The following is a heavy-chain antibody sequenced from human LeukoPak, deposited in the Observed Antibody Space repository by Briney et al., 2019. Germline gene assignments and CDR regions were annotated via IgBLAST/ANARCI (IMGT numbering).Heavy chain of an antibody. CDR2: ISSSSSYI. CDR3: ARVTFGGVVPGYYFDY. J-gene: IGHJ4*02. CDR1: GFTFSSYS. Sequence: GGSLRLSCAASGFTFSSYSMNWVRQAPGKGLEWVSSISSSSSYIYYADSVKGRFTITRDNAKNSLYLQMNSLRAEDTAVYYCARVTFGGVVPGYYFDYWGQGTLVTVSS. D-gene: IGHD3-16*01. V-gene: IGHV3-21*01.